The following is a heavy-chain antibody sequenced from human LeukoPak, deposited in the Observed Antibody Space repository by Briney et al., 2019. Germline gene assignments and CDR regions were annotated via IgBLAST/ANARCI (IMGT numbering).Heavy chain of an antibody. CDR3: ARAYYYDSSGGEYFDY. V-gene: IGHV1-18*01. J-gene: IGHJ4*02. CDR1: GGTFSSYA. Sequence: ASVKVSCKASGGTFSSYAISWVRQAPGQGLEWMGWISAYNGNTNYAQKLQGRVTMTTDTSTSTAYMELRSLRSDDTAVYYCARAYYYDSSGGEYFDYWGQGTLVTVSS. D-gene: IGHD3-22*01. CDR2: ISAYNGNT.